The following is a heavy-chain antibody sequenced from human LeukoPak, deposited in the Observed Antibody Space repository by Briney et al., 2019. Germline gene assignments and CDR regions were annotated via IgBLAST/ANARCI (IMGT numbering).Heavy chain of an antibody. Sequence: GGSLRLSCAASGFTFSSSAMSWVRQVPGKGLEWVSSISSSSSYIYYADSVKGRFTISRDNAKNSLYLQMNSLRAEDTAVYYCARAHGYNWNVDYWGQGTLVTVSS. CDR1: GFTFSSSA. J-gene: IGHJ4*02. CDR3: ARAHGYNWNVDY. V-gene: IGHV3-21*01. CDR2: ISSSSSYI. D-gene: IGHD1-20*01.